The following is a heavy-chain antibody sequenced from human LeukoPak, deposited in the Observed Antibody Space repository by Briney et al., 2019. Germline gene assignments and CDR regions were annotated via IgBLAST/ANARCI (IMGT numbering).Heavy chain of an antibody. CDR1: IFSFNMYG. J-gene: IGHJ4*02. CDR3: ARDPSTLTRRDDY. CDR2: ISGSGTNT. V-gene: IGHV3-23*01. Sequence: GGSLRLSCAASIFSFNMYGISWVRQAPGKGLEWIATISGSGTNTHYADSVKGRLTISRDNSKNTVYVQMNSLRAEDTAVYYCARDPSTLTRRDDYWGQGTLVTVSS. D-gene: IGHD1-1*01.